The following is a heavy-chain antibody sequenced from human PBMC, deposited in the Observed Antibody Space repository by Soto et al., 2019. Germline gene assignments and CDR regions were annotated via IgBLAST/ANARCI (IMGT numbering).Heavy chain of an antibody. D-gene: IGHD2-21*02. CDR3: ARGGYIVVVTATPPYYFDY. Sequence: ASVKVSCKASGYTFTSYGISWVRQAPGQGLEWMGWISAYNGNTNHAQKLQGRVTMTTDTSTSTAYMELRSLRSDDTAVYYCARGGYIVVVTATPPYYFDYWGQGTLVTVSS. V-gene: IGHV1-18*01. CDR1: GYTFTSYG. J-gene: IGHJ4*02. CDR2: ISAYNGNT.